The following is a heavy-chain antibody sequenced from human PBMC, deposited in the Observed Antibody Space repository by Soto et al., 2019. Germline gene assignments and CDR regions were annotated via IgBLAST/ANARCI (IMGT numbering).Heavy chain of an antibody. CDR1: GYTITELS. Sequence: ASVKVSCKVSGYTITELSMHWVRQAPGKGLEWMGGFDPEDGETIYAQKFQGRVTMTEDTSTDTAYMELSSLRSEDTAVYYCATAAYGSGSYYNRGYYYYMDVWGKGTTVTVSS. D-gene: IGHD3-10*01. V-gene: IGHV1-24*01. CDR3: ATAAYGSGSYYNRGYYYYMDV. CDR2: FDPEDGET. J-gene: IGHJ6*03.